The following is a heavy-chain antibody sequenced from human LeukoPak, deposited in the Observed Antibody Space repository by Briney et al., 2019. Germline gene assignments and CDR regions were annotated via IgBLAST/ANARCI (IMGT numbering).Heavy chain of an antibody. D-gene: IGHD3-9*01. CDR1: GYTFTSYG. V-gene: IGHV1-18*01. CDR2: ISAYNGNT. Sequence: ASVNVSCKASGYTFTSYGISWVRQAPGQGLEWMGWISAYNGNTNYAQKLQGRVTMTTDTSTSTAYMELRSLRSDDTAVYYCARAQHPNFDWLLYYYYYYGMDVWGQGTTVTVSS. CDR3: ARAQHPNFDWLLYYYYYYGMDV. J-gene: IGHJ6*02.